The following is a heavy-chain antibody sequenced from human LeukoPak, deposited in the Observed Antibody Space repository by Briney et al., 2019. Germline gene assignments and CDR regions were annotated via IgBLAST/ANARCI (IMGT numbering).Heavy chain of an antibody. CDR2: ISYDGSNK. J-gene: IGHJ4*02. Sequence: GGSLRLSCAASGFIFSNYAIHWVRQAPGKGLEWVAVISYDGSNKYYADSVKGRFTISRDISKNTLYLQMNSLRAEDTAVYYCAKTGGPWDWGQGTLVIVSS. CDR3: AKTGGPWD. CDR1: GFIFSNYA. V-gene: IGHV3-30*04. D-gene: IGHD7-27*01.